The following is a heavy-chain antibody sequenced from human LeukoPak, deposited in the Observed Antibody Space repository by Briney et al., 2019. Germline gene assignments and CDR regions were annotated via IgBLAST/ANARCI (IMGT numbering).Heavy chain of an antibody. Sequence: SETLSLTCAVYGGSFSGYYWSWIRHPPGKGLEWIGEINHSGRTNYNPSLKSRVTISVDTSKNQFSLKLSSVTAADTAVYYCARGVIVVAPAAIWGSSLNWFDPWGQGTLVTVSS. CDR2: INHSGRT. D-gene: IGHD2-2*02. CDR1: GGSFSGYY. CDR3: ARGVIVVAPAAIWGSSLNWFDP. J-gene: IGHJ5*02. V-gene: IGHV4-34*01.